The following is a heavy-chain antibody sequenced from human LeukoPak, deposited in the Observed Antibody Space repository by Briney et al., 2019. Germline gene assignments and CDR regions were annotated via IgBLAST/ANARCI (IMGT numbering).Heavy chain of an antibody. Sequence: SETLSLTCTVSGGSISSGGYYWSWIRHPPGKGLEWIGYIYYSGSTYYNPSLKSRVTISVDTSKNQFSLKLSSVTAADTAVYYCARVPIPPHCSSTSCYSIDYWGQGTRVTVSS. CDR3: ARVPIPPHCSSTSCYSIDY. CDR1: GGSISSGGYY. CDR2: IYYSGST. V-gene: IGHV4-31*03. D-gene: IGHD2-2*01. J-gene: IGHJ4*02.